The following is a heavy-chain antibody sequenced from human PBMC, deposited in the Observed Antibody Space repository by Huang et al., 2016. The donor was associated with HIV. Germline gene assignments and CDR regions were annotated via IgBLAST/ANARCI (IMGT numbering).Heavy chain of an antibody. Sequence: QITLKESGPTLVKPTQTLTLTCTFSGFSLSTYGVGVGWFRQPPGKALEWLALIYWDADKRYSPSLRRRLTISKDTSKTQVVLTMTNLDPVDTATYYCAHSKVGTSSFDYWGQGILVIVSS. CDR1: GFSLSTYGVG. V-gene: IGHV2-5*02. D-gene: IGHD1-26*01. CDR2: IYWDADK. J-gene: IGHJ4*02. CDR3: AHSKVGTSSFDY.